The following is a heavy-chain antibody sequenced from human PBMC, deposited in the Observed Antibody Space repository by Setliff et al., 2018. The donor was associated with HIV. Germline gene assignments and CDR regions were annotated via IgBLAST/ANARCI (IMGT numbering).Heavy chain of an antibody. Sequence: SETLSLTCTVSGGSIENLYWTWIRQPSGRGLEWIGYVYSTGSTKYNPSLKSRATMSDDTSKNQLSLTWTSVSAADTAVYYCASTSMGMTRKPIWYYHMDVWGHGITVTVSS. CDR3: ASTSMGMTRKPIWYYHMDV. V-gene: IGHV4-59*11. J-gene: IGHJ6*03. CDR1: GGSIENLY. CDR2: VYSTGST. D-gene: IGHD7-27*01.